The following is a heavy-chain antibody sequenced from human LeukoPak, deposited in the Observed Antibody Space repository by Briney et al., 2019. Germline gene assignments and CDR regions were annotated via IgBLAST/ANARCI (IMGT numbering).Heavy chain of an antibody. J-gene: IGHJ4*02. CDR1: GCSISSGYY. Sequence: PSETLSLTCTVSGCSISSGYYWGWIRQPPGKGLEWIGTIYHSGSTYYNPSLKSRVTISVDTSKNQFSLKLTSVTAADTAVYYCARVRGYCSSTICYRYYFDYWGQGTLDTVSS. V-gene: IGHV4-38-2*02. CDR3: ARVRGYCSSTICYRYYFDY. D-gene: IGHD2-2*01. CDR2: IYHSGST.